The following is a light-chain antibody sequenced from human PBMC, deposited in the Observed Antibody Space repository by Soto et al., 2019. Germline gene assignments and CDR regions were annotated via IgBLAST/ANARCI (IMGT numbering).Light chain of an antibody. J-gene: IGKJ1*01. V-gene: IGKV1-12*01. CDR2: DAS. Sequence: DIQMTQSPSSVSASVGDRVTITCRASQGVSSRLAWYQQKPGKAPKVLIYDASNLQSGVPSRFSGSGSGTDFTLTITSLQAEDFATYYCQQSNSLPWTFGQGTKVEIK. CDR1: QGVSSR. CDR3: QQSNSLPWT.